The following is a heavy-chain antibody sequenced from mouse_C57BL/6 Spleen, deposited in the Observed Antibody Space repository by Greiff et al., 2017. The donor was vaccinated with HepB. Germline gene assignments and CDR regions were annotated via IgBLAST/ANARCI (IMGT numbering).Heavy chain of an antibody. J-gene: IGHJ1*03. V-gene: IGHV1-55*01. Sequence: QVQLQQSGAELVKPGASVKMSCKASGYTFTSYWITWVKQRPGQGLEWIGDIYPGSGSTNYNEKFKSKATLTVDTSSSTAYMQLSSLTSEDSAVYYCARSGAVVATRGYWYFDVWGTGTTVTVSS. D-gene: IGHD1-1*01. CDR3: ARSGAVVATRGYWYFDV. CDR1: GYTFTSYW. CDR2: IYPGSGST.